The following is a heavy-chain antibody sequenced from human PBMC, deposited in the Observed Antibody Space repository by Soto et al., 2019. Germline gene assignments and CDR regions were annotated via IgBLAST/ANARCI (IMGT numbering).Heavy chain of an antibody. D-gene: IGHD3-22*01. J-gene: IGHJ4*02. CDR3: APGYDTSGYYYWNFGF. CDR2: INHSGST. CDR1: GGSFSGYY. V-gene: IGHV4-34*01. Sequence: SETLSLTCAVYGGSFSGYYWSWIRQPPGKGLEWLGDINHSGSTNYNPSLKSRVTVSVDTSKNQFSLKLISVTAADTAVYYCAPGYDTSGYYYWNFGFWGQGTLVTVT.